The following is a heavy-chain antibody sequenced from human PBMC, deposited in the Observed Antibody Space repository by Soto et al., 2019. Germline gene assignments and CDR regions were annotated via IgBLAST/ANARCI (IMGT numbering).Heavy chain of an antibody. CDR3: ARHVYYDVLKKNY. CDR2: IYPGNSDT. V-gene: IGHV5-51*01. D-gene: IGHD3-9*01. CDR1: GYNFANDW. Sequence: VQALKISGKGPGYNFANDWIGSVRQMPGKGLEWMGIIYPGNSDTRYSPSFQGQVTISADTSISTAYLEWSSLKASDTAIYYCARHVYYDVLKKNYWGQGTLVTVSS. J-gene: IGHJ4*02.